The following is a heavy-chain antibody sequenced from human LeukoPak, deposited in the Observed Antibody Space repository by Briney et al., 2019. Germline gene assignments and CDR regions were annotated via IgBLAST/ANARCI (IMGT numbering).Heavy chain of an antibody. Sequence: GGSLRLSCAASGFTFSNYAMSWVRQAPGKGLEWVSAISGSGGSTYYADSVKGRFTISRDNSKNTLYLQMNSLRAEDTAVYYCAKDSSPGYFDWLSSRVPDYWGQGTLVTVSS. V-gene: IGHV3-23*01. CDR1: GFTFSNYA. D-gene: IGHD3-9*01. CDR2: ISGSGGST. J-gene: IGHJ4*02. CDR3: AKDSSPGYFDWLSSRVPDY.